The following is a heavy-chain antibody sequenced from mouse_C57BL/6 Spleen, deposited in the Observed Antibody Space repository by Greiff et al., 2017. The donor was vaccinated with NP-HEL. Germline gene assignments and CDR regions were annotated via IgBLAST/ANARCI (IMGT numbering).Heavy chain of an antibody. CDR2: IYPGSGNT. D-gene: IGHD1-1*01. J-gene: IGHJ3*01. CDR1: GYTFTDYY. Sequence: QVQLQQSGAELVRPGASVKLSCKASGYTFTDYYINWVKQRPGQGLEWIARIYPGSGNTYYNEKFKGKATLTAEKSSSTAYMQLSSLTSEDSAVYFCAYYYYGSSYLAYWGQGTLVTVSA. V-gene: IGHV1-76*01. CDR3: AYYYYGSSYLAY.